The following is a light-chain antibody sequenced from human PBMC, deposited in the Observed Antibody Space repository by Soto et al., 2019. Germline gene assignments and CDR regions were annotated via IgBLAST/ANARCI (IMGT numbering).Light chain of an antibody. J-gene: IGKJ1*01. CDR2: GAS. Sequence: EIVMTQSPVTLSVSPGERATLSCRASHHVATNLAWYQQKPGQPPRLLIYGASTRATGVSARFSGSGSGTEFTLTISSLQSDDFAVYYCQQYTARPPWTFGQGTRVDFK. CDR3: QQYTARPPWT. CDR1: HHVATN. V-gene: IGKV3-15*01.